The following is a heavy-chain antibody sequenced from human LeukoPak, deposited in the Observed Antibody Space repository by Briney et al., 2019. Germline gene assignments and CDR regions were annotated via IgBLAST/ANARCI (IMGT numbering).Heavy chain of an antibody. CDR2: ISNSGSTI. Sequence: GGSLRLSCAASGFTFSDYYMSWIRQAPGKGLEWVSYISNSGSTIYYADSVKGRFTISRDNAKNSLYLQMNSLRAEDTAVYYCASGYDRVGWGAFDIWGQGTWSPSLQ. CDR1: GFTFSDYY. D-gene: IGHD3-22*01. J-gene: IGHJ3*02. V-gene: IGHV3-11*01. CDR3: ASGYDRVGWGAFDI.